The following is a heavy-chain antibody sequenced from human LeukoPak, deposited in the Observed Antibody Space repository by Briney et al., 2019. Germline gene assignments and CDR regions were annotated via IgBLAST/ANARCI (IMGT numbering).Heavy chain of an antibody. CDR2: INPNSGGT. CDR3: ARVLAPAVPWGYYFDY. CDR1: GYTFTGYY. D-gene: IGHD2-2*01. V-gene: IGHV1-2*06. J-gene: IGHJ4*02. Sequence: ASVKVSCKASGYTFTGYYMHWVRQAPGQGLEWMGRINPNSGGTNYAQKFQGRVTMTRDTSISTAYMELSRLRSDDTAVYYCARVLAPAVPWGYYFDYWGQGTLVTVSS.